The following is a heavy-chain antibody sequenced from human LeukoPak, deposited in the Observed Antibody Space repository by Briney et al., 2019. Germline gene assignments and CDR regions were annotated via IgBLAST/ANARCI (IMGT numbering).Heavy chain of an antibody. CDR2: INPSGGST. V-gene: IGHV1-46*01. D-gene: IGHD5-12*01. CDR3: ARDILPSYSGYDRTLPDY. Sequence: GASVKVSCKASGYTFTSYYMHWVRQAPGQELEWMGIINPSGGSTSYAQKFQGRVTMTRDTSTSTVYMELSSLRSEDTAVYYCARDILPSYSGYDRTLPDYWGQGTLVTVSS. CDR1: GYTFTSYY. J-gene: IGHJ4*02.